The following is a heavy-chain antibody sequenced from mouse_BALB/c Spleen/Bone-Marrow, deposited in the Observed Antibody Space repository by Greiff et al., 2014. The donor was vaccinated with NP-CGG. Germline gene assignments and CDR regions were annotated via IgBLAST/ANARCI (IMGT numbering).Heavy chain of an antibody. Sequence: EVQLQQSGTDLVKPGASVKLSCPASGFNIKDTYMHWVKQRPEQGLDWIGRIDPASGNIQYDPKFQGRAAITADTSSNTAYLQLSSLTSEDTAVYYCASLTGTFDYWGQGTPLTVSA. CDR3: ASLTGTFDY. V-gene: IGHV14-3*02. J-gene: IGHJ2*01. CDR2: IDPASGNI. D-gene: IGHD4-1*01. CDR1: GFNIKDTY.